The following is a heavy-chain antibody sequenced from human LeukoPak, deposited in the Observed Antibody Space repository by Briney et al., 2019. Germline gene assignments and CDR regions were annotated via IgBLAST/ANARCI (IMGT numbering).Heavy chain of an antibody. CDR2: IYYSGST. Sequence: SETLSLTCTVSGGSISSSSYYWGWIRQPPGKGLEWIGSIYYSGSTYHNPSLKSRVTISVDTSKNQFSLKLSSVTAADTAVYYCARDVRPLIHAFDIWGQGTMVTVS. CDR1: GGSISSSSYY. CDR3: ARDVRPLIHAFDI. J-gene: IGHJ3*02. V-gene: IGHV4-39*07.